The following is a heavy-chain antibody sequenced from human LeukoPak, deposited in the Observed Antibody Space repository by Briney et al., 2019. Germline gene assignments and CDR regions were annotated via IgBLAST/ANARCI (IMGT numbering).Heavy chain of an antibody. J-gene: IGHJ4*02. V-gene: IGHV1-2*02. CDR1: GYTFTGYY. CDR2: INLNSGGT. CDR3: AREEGYCSSTRCSAPFDY. D-gene: IGHD2-2*01. Sequence: ASVKVSCKASGYTFTGYYIHWVRQAPGQGLEWMGWINLNSGGTNYAQKFQGRVTMTRNTSIRTGYMELSRLRSDDTAVYYCAREEGYCSSTRCSAPFDYWGQGTLVTVSS.